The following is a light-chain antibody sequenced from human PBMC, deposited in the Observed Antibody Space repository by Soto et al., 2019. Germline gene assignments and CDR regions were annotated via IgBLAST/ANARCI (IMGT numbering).Light chain of an antibody. CDR1: QGITNY. CDR2: DAS. Sequence: DIQMTQSPSSLSASVGDRVAISCQASQGITNYLNWYQQKPGKAPKLLIYDASILETGVPTRFSGSGSGTDFPFIISSQQHEYIGTYYCQQYDCLPLTFGGGTTVEIK. V-gene: IGKV1-33*01. CDR3: QQYDCLPLT. J-gene: IGKJ4*01.